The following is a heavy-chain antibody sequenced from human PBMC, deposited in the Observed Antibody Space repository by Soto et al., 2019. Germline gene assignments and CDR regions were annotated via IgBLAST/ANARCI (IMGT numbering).Heavy chain of an antibody. D-gene: IGHD4-17*01. CDR3: SRVAGDYTTPFDY. CDR1: GASISSYY. J-gene: IGHJ4*02. CDR2: MYYTGST. Sequence: PSETLSFTCTVSGASISSYYWNWIRQPPGKGLEWIGYMYYTGSTNYNPSLKSRVTTSVDTSKNQLSLTLRSVTVADTAVYYCSRVAGDYTTPFDYWGQGTMVTVSS. V-gene: IGHV4-59*01.